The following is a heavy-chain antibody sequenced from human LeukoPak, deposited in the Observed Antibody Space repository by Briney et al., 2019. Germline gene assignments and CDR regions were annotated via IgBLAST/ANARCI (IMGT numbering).Heavy chain of an antibody. V-gene: IGHV1-2*02. J-gene: IGHJ5*02. Sequence: ASVKVSCKASGYTFSDYYIHWVRQAPGQGLEWMGWIYPKSGGTNSAQKFQGRVTMTRDTSISTAYMELSRLKFDDTAVYYCARVSTSGYRDWLDPWGQGTLVTVSS. CDR3: ARVSTSGYRDWLDP. CDR2: IYPKSGGT. D-gene: IGHD3-9*01. CDR1: GYTFSDYY.